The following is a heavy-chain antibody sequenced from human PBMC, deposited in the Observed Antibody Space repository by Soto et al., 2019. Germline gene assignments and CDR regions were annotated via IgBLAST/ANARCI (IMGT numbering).Heavy chain of an antibody. D-gene: IGHD6-19*01. CDR3: AKDMQWLVRYAFDI. J-gene: IGHJ3*02. CDR1: GFSFSSYL. Sequence: GGSMRLSCAPSGFSFSSYLIHHDRQARDKVLEWVAVIWYDGSNKYYADFVKGRFTISRDNSKNTLYLQMNSLRAEDTAVYYCAKDMQWLVRYAFDIWGQETMVTVSS. CDR2: IWYDGSNK. V-gene: IGHV3-33*03.